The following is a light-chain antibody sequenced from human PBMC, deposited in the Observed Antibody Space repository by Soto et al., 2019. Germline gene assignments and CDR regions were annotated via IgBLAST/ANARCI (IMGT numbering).Light chain of an antibody. CDR1: SSDVGSYNL. Sequence: QSALTQPASVSGSPGQSITISCTGTSSDVGSYNLVSWYQQHPGKAPKLMIYEVSKRPSGVSNRFSGSKSGNTASLTISGLQAEDEADYYCCSYAGSSGWVFGGGTKFTVL. CDR2: EVS. CDR3: CSYAGSSGWV. J-gene: IGLJ3*02. V-gene: IGLV2-23*02.